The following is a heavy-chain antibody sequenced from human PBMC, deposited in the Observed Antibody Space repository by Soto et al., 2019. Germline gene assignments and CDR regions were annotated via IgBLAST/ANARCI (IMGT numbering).Heavy chain of an antibody. V-gene: IGHV2-26*01. D-gene: IGHD3-3*01. J-gene: IGHJ6*03. CDR2: IFSNDEK. Sequence: QVTLKESGPVLVKPTETLTLTCTVSGFSLSNARMGVSWIRQPPGKALEWLAHIFSNDEKSYSTSLKSRLTISKDTSKSQVVLTMTNMDPVDTATYYCARIKAQPGGTGGFWSGYSTPRYKTYGLYYYMDVWGKGTTVTVSS. CDR3: ARIKAQPGGTGGFWSGYSTPRYKTYGLYYYMDV. CDR1: GFSLSNARMG.